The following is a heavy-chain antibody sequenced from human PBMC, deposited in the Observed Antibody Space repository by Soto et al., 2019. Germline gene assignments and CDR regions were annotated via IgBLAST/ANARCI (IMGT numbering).Heavy chain of an antibody. Sequence: SVKVSCKASGGTFSSYAISWVRQAPGQGLEWMGGIIPIFGTANYAQKFQGRVTITADKSTSTAYMELSSLRSEDTAVDYCARVEWELLGGYNWFDHWGQGTLVPVT. D-gene: IGHD1-26*01. CDR3: ARVEWELLGGYNWFDH. CDR2: IIPIFGTA. CDR1: GGTFSSYA. J-gene: IGHJ5*02. V-gene: IGHV1-69*06.